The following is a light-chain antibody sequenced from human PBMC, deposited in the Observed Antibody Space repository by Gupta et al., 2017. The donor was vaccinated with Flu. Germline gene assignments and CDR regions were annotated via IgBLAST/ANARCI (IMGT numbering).Light chain of an antibody. CDR1: QSVSSDY. CDR3: QQDDSSPFI. J-gene: IGKJ2*01. Sequence: EIVLTQSPGTLSVSPGERATLSCRASQSVSSDYLAWYQQKPGQAPRLLIYGASNRATGIPDRFRVNGSGTDFTLIISRLEPEDSAVYFCQQDDSSPFIFGQGTKVEIK. CDR2: GAS. V-gene: IGKV3-20*01.